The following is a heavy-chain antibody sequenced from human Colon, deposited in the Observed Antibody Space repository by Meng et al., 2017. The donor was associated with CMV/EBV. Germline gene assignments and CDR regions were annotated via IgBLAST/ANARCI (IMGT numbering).Heavy chain of an antibody. Sequence: GGSLRLSCAASGFTFSSYEMNWVRQAPGKGLEWISYISSGSTIYYADSVKGRFTISRDNAKNSLYPQMNSLRAEDTAVYYCARDPVGGAWIHDAFDIWGQGTMVTVSS. D-gene: IGHD3-16*01. CDR1: GFTFSSYE. CDR2: ISSGSTI. J-gene: IGHJ3*02. CDR3: ARDPVGGAWIHDAFDI. V-gene: IGHV3-48*03.